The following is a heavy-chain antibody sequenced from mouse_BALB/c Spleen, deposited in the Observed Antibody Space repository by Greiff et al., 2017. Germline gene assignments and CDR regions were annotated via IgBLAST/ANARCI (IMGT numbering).Heavy chain of an antibody. J-gene: IGHJ3*01. CDR1: GYTFTSYW. V-gene: IGHV1-5*01. CDR3: TSHYYGYAWFAY. CDR2: IYPGNSDT. D-gene: IGHD1-2*01. Sequence: DVQLQESGTVLARPGASVKMSCKASGYTFTSYWMHWVKQRPGQGLEWIGAIYPGNSDTSYNQKFKGKAKLTAVTSTSTAYMELSSLTNEDSAVYYCTSHYYGYAWFAYWGQGTLVTVSA.